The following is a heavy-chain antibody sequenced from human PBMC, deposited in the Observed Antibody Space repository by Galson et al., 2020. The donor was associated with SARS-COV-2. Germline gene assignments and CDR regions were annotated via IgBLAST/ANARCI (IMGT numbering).Heavy chain of an antibody. D-gene: IGHD4-4*01. CDR3: ARDPAGDGYSHFDY. V-gene: IGHV3-53*01. J-gene: IGHJ4*02. CDR1: GITVSSSH. Sequence: QAGGSLRLSCAASGITVSSSHMNWVRQAPGKGLEWVSFIYGGIGGGGTYYADSVKGRFTISRDNSKNTLYLQMNSLRAEDTAVYYCARDPAGDGYSHFDYWGQGTLVTVSS. CDR2: IYGGIGGGGT.